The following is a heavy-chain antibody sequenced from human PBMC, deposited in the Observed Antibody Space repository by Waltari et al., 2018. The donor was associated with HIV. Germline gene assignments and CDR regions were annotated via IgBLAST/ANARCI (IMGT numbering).Heavy chain of an antibody. CDR1: GGSISSRSSY. CDR2: IYYSGST. J-gene: IGHJ4*02. D-gene: IGHD6-6*01. Sequence: QLQLQESGPGLVKPSETLSLPCTVSGGSISSRSSYWGWIRQPPGTGLEWIGSIYYSGSTYYNPSLKSRVTISVDTSKNQFSLKLSSVTAADTAVYYCARRYSSSSFDYWGQGTLVTVSS. CDR3: ARRYSSSSFDY. V-gene: IGHV4-39*01.